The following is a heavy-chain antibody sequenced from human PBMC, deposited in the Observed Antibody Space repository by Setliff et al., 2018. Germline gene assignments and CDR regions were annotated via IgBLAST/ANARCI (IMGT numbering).Heavy chain of an antibody. V-gene: IGHV4-39*07. CDR3: ARSGDYGSGRLSP. CDR1: GGSISSSSYY. CDR2: IYYSGST. J-gene: IGHJ5*02. Sequence: PSETLSLTCTDSGGSISSSSYYWGWIRQPPGKGLEWIGSIYYSGSTYYNPSLKSRVTISLDTSNNQFSLKLSSVTAAETAMYYCARSGDYGSGRLSPWGQGTLVTVSS. D-gene: IGHD3-10*01.